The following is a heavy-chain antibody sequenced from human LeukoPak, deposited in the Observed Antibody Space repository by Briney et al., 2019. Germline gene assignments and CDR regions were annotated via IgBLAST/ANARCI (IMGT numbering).Heavy chain of an antibody. J-gene: IGHJ4*02. CDR1: GFTFSSYA. Sequence: GGSLRLSCAASGFTFSSYAMSWVRQAPGKGLDWVSGVSGGGGGTYYADSVKGRFTISRDNSKNTLYLQMNSLRAEDTAVYYCARDEYSGSYFGYWGQGTLVTVSS. CDR2: VSGGGGGT. CDR3: ARDEYSGSYFGY. V-gene: IGHV3-23*01. D-gene: IGHD1-26*01.